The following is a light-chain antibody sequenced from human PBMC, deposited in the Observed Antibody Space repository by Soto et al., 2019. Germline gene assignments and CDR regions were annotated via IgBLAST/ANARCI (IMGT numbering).Light chain of an antibody. Sequence: QSVLTQPPSASGSPGQSVTISCTGTSSDVGGYNSVAWYQQHPGKAPKLMIYEVSKRPSGVPDRFSGSRSGNTASLTVSGLQVEDEADYYCTSYAGSNNLLFGGGNKVTVL. CDR3: TSYAGSNNLL. CDR1: SSDVGGYNS. J-gene: IGLJ2*01. V-gene: IGLV2-8*01. CDR2: EVS.